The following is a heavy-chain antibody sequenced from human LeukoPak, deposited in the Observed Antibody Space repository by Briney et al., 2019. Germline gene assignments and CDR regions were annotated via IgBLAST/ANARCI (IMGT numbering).Heavy chain of an antibody. J-gene: IGHJ3*02. Sequence: SETLSLTCTVSGGSISSSSYYWGWIRRPPGKGLEWIGSIYYSGSTYYNPSLKSRVTISVDTSKNQFSLKLSSVTAADTAVYYCARPSRVLGDAFDIWGQGTMVTVSS. D-gene: IGHD3-16*01. V-gene: IGHV4-39*01. CDR3: ARPSRVLGDAFDI. CDR2: IYYSGST. CDR1: GGSISSSSYY.